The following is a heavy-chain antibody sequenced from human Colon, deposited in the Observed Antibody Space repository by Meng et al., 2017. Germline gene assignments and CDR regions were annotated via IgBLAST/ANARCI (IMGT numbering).Heavy chain of an antibody. V-gene: IGHV4-61*01. CDR2: IYYSGST. J-gene: IGHJ5*02. CDR3: ARDSGYDKNWFDP. D-gene: IGHD5-12*01. CDR1: GGSVISNSYY. Sequence: VQRPGAGPGLVRPSETLSLTCTVSGGSVISNSYYWSWIRQPPGKGLEWIGFIYYSGSTNYNPSLKSRVTISVDTSKNQFSLKVSSVTAADTAVYYCARDSGYDKNWFDPWGQGTLVTVSS.